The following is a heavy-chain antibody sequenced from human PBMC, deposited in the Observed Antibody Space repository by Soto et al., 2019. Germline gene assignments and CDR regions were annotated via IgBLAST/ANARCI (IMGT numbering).Heavy chain of an antibody. Sequence: QVQLVESGGGVVQPGRSLRLSCVASGFTFSNCGMHWVRLAPGKGLEWVAVISYDGSNKYYADSVKGRFTISRDNSKNTLYLQINRLRAEDTAVYYCAKELTTGQYYYYGMDVWGQGTTVTVSS. CDR2: ISYDGSNK. V-gene: IGHV3-30*18. J-gene: IGHJ6*02. CDR1: GFTFSNCG. CDR3: AKELTTGQYYYYGMDV. D-gene: IGHD1-1*01.